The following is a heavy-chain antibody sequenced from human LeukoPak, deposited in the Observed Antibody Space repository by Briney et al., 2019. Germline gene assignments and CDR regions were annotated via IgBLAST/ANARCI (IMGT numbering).Heavy chain of an antibody. CDR1: GFTVSSNY. CDR2: IYSGGST. CDR3: AKDQCSSTSCYWVY. V-gene: IGHV3-66*01. D-gene: IGHD2-2*01. Sequence: GGSLRLSCAASGFTVSSNYMSWVRQAPGKGLEWVSVIYSGGSTYYADSVKGRFTISRDNSKNTLYLQMNSLRAEDTAVYYCAKDQCSSTSCYWVYWGQGTLVTVSS. J-gene: IGHJ4*02.